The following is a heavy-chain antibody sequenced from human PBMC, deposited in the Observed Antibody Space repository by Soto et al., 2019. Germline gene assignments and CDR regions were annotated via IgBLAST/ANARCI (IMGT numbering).Heavy chain of an antibody. CDR2: ISDGGDLT. Sequence: GGSRRLSCTGSGFAFSSHPMSGGGQAPERGLEWVSGISDGGDLTYNADSVRGRFTISRDNSKNTLFLQMNSLRVEDTAVYYCARRAFGSSRSFDIWGQGTMVTVSS. V-gene: IGHV3-23*01. D-gene: IGHD6-6*01. J-gene: IGHJ3*02. CDR3: ARRAFGSSRSFDI. CDR1: GFAFSSHP.